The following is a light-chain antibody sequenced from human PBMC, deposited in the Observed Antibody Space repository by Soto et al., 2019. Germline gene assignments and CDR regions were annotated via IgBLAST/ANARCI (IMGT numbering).Light chain of an antibody. CDR1: SGDIGTYNL. CDR2: EGS. CDR3: CSYGGSSSFPYV. V-gene: IGLV2-23*03. J-gene: IGLJ1*01. Sequence: QSVLTQPASVSGSPEQSITISCTGTSGDIGTYNLVSWYQQYPGKAPQLIIYEGSERPSGVSHRFSGSKSGNTASLTISGLQAEDEADYYCCSYGGSSSFPYVFGTGTKLTVL.